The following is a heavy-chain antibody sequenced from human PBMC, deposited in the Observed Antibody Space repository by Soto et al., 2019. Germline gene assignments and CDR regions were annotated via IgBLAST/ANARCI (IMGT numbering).Heavy chain of an antibody. J-gene: IGHJ4*02. D-gene: IGHD6-19*01. V-gene: IGHV3-23*01. CDR3: ALGFLRGFAVAGYDY. Sequence: EVQLLESGGGLVQPGGSLRLSCAASGFTFSSYAMSWVRQAPGKGLEWVSAISARDGSTNYADSVKGRFTISRDNSKNTLYLQMNSLSAGGTAVYYGALGFLRGFAVAGYDYWGQGSLVTVSS. CDR1: GFTFSSYA. CDR2: ISARDGST.